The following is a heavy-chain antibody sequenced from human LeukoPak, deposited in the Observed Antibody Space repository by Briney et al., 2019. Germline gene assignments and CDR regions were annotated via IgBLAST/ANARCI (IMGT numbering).Heavy chain of an antibody. J-gene: IGHJ4*02. D-gene: IGHD6-19*01. CDR1: GYTFTGYY. CDR3: ARDSSSGWYYFDY. CDR2: INPNSGGT. V-gene: IGHV1-2*06. Sequence: ASVKVFCKASGYTFTGYYMHWVRQAPGQGLEWMGRINPNSGGTNYAQKFQGRVTMTRDTSISTAYMELSRLRSDDTAVYYCARDSSSGWYYFDYWGQGTLVTVSS.